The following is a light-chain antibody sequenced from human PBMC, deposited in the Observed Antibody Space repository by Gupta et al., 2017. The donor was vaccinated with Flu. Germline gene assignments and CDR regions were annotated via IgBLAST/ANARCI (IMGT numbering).Light chain of an antibody. J-gene: IGKJ2*01. V-gene: IGKV1-39*01. Sequence: DIQMTQSTSSLSASVGDRVTITCRESQSIANYLHWYQQKPMKAPNLLIYAASTLQSGVPSRFSGSGSGTDFTLTISRRQPEDFATYYCQQNDTTPYPVGQGTKVEIK. CDR2: AAS. CDR3: QQNDTTPYP. CDR1: QSIANY.